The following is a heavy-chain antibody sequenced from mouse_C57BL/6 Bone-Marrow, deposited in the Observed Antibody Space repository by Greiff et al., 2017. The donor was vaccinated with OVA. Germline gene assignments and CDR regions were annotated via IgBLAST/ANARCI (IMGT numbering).Heavy chain of an antibody. D-gene: IGHD2-5*01. J-gene: IGHJ4*01. CDR3: ARDDYYSNPYAMDY. CDR2: ISYDGSN. Sequence: EVKLVESGPGLVKPSQSLSLTCSVTGYSITSGYYWNWIRQFPGNKLEWMGYISYDGSNNYNPSLKNRISITRDTSKNQFFLKLNSVTTEDTATYYCARDDYYSNPYAMDYWGQGTSVTVSS. V-gene: IGHV3-6*01. CDR1: GYSITSGYY.